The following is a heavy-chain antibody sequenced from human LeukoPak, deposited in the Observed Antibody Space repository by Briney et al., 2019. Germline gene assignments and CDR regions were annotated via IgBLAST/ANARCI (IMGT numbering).Heavy chain of an antibody. Sequence: PGGSLRLSCAASGFTFSSYAMHWVRQAPGKGLEWVAVISYDGSNKYYADSVKGRFTISRDNSKNTLYLQMNSLRAEDTAVYYCARGAVVVPAAIPTLNWGQGTLVTVSS. CDR3: ARGAVVVPAAIPTLN. D-gene: IGHD2-2*01. CDR1: GFTFSSYA. CDR2: ISYDGSNK. V-gene: IGHV3-30-3*01. J-gene: IGHJ4*02.